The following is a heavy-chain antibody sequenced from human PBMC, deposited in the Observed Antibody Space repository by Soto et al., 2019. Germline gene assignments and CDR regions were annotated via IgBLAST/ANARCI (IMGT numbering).Heavy chain of an antibody. V-gene: IGHV3-21*01. CDR1: GFTFSSYS. J-gene: IGHJ4*02. Sequence: EVQLVESGGGLVKPGGSLRLSCAASGFTFSSYSMKWVSQAPGKGLEWVSSISSSSSYIYYADSEKGRCTISRDNAKNSLYLQMNSLRAEDTAGDYCARDGYSISLDYFDYWGQGTLVTVSS. CDR2: ISSSSSYI. D-gene: IGHD6-6*01. CDR3: ARDGYSISLDYFDY.